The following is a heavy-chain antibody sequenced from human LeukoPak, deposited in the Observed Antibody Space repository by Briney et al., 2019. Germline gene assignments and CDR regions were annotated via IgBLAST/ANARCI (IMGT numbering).Heavy chain of an antibody. V-gene: IGHV4-4*07. D-gene: IGHD2-2*01. CDR1: GGSISSYY. J-gene: IGHJ5*02. Sequence: SETLSLTCTVSGGSISSYYWSWIRQPAGKGLEWIGRIYTSGSTNYNPSLKSRVTMSVDTSKNQFSLKLSSVTAADTAVYYCARDGPNCSSTSCPFDPWGQGTLVTVSS. CDR3: ARDGPNCSSTSCPFDP. CDR2: IYTSGST.